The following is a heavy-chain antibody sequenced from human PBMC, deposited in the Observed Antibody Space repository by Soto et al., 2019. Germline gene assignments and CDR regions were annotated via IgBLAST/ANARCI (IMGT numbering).Heavy chain of an antibody. CDR3: ARGGGSPYHNHGFDF. V-gene: IGHV4-59*01. CDR1: GASITQYY. CDR2: VSSTGST. J-gene: IGHJ4*02. Sequence: SETLSLTCTVSGASITQYYWNWIRQSPGKGLEWIVSVSSTGSTVFNPSLTSRVTVSLDTSKNQFSLTLNSVTAADTAVYYCARGGGSPYHNHGFDFWGQGTLVTVSS. D-gene: IGHD6-13*01.